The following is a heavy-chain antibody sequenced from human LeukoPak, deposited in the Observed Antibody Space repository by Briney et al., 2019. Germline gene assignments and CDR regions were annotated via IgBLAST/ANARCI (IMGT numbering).Heavy chain of an antibody. Sequence: GASLRPSCAASAFTFSSYSMNWVRKAPGKGLEWVSSISSSSSYIYYADSVKGRFTLSRDNAKNSLYLQMNSLRAEDTAVYYCARDRAGSSSWQDAFDIWGQRTMVTVSS. D-gene: IGHD6-13*01. CDR2: ISSSSSYI. V-gene: IGHV3-21*01. J-gene: IGHJ3*02. CDR1: AFTFSSYS. CDR3: ARDRAGSSSWQDAFDI.